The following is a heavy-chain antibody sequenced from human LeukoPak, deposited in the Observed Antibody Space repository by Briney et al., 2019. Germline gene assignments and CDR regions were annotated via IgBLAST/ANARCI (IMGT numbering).Heavy chain of an antibody. CDR1: GGTFSSYA. J-gene: IGHJ6*03. CDR3: ASNQQQLVYYYYYMDV. D-gene: IGHD6-13*01. V-gene: IGHV1-69*05. CDR2: IIPIFGTA. Sequence: SVKVSCKASGGTFSSYAISWVRQAPGQGLEWMGRIIPIFGTANYAQKFQGRVTITTDESTSTAYMELNSLRSEDTAVYYCASNQQQLVYYYYYMDVWGKGATVTVSS.